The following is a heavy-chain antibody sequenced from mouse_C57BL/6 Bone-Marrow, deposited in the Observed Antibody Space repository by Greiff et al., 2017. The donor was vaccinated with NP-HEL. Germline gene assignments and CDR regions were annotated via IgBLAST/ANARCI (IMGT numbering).Heavy chain of an antibody. Sequence: EVKLMESGGGLVQPGGSLKLSCAASGFTFSDYGMAWVRQAPRKGPEWVAFISNLAYSIYYADTVTGRFTISRENAKNTLYLEMSSLRSEDTAMYYCARYYGNYFDYWGQGTTLTVSS. D-gene: IGHD1-1*01. V-gene: IGHV5-15*01. CDR1: GFTFSDYG. J-gene: IGHJ2*01. CDR3: ARYYGNYFDY. CDR2: ISNLAYSI.